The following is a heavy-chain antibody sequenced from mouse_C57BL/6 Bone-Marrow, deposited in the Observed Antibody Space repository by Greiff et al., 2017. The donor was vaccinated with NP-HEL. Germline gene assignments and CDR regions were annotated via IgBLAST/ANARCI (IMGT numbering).Heavy chain of an antibody. CDR3: ARRGSSYNFDY. V-gene: IGHV1-82*01. J-gene: IGHJ2*01. Sequence: VQLQQSGPELAKPGASVKISCKASGYAFSSSWMNWVKQRPGKGLEWIGRIYPGDGDTNYNGKFKGKATLTADKSSSTAYMQLSSLTSEDSAVYFCARRGSSYNFDYWGQGTTLTVSS. D-gene: IGHD1-1*01. CDR2: IYPGDGDT. CDR1: GYAFSSSW.